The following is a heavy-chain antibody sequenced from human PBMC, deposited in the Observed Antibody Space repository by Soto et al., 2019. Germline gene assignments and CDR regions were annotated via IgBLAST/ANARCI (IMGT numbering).Heavy chain of an antibody. J-gene: IGHJ5*02. V-gene: IGHV4-30-4*01. CDR3: ARDTSLTENWFDP. CDR1: GGSISSGDYY. Sequence: SETLSLTCTVSGGSISSGDYYWSWIRQPPGKGLEWIGYIYYSGSTYYNPSLKSRVTISVDTSKNQFSLKLSSVTAADTAVYYCARDTSLTENWFDPWGQGTLVTVS. CDR2: IYYSGST.